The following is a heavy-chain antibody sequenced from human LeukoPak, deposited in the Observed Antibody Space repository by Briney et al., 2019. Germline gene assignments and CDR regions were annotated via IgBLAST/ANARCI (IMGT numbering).Heavy chain of an antibody. Sequence: SETLSLTCTVSGGSVSSTTYYWSWIRQPPGKGLEWIASINYGGSTYYNPSLKSRVTISVDTSENQFSLELSSVTAADTAVYYCARYVVYGSGKYYFDYWGQGTLVTVSS. CDR3: ARYVVYGSGKYYFDY. J-gene: IGHJ4*02. CDR2: INYGGST. CDR1: GGSVSSTTYY. D-gene: IGHD3-10*01. V-gene: IGHV4-39*01.